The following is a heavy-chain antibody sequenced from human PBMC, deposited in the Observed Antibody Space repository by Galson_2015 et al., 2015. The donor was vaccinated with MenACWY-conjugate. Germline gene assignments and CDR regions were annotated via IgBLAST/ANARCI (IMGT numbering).Heavy chain of an antibody. J-gene: IGHJ4*02. CDR3: ARDSGYGGSLDC. CDR1: GFTFSNYH. Sequence: SLRLSCAGSGFTFSNYHMTWVRQAPGKGLEWVSYISTSSGTIYYADSVKGRCTISRDNAKNSLYLQVDSLRAEDMAVYYCARDSGYGGSLDCWGQGTLVTVSS. V-gene: IGHV3-48*04. D-gene: IGHD5-12*01. CDR2: ISTSSGTI.